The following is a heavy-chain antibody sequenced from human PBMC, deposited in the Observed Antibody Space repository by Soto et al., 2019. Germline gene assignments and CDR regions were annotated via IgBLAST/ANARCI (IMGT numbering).Heavy chain of an antibody. D-gene: IGHD2-21*02. CDR3: ARGGHIAVVTAIFDY. CDR2: IHPSGGGT. J-gene: IGHJ4*02. CDR1: GYTFNTYY. Sequence: QVHLVQSGAEVKKPGASVKVSCKPSGYTFNTYYLHWVRQAPGQALEWMGVIHPSGGGTTYAKKFLGRVPVTRDTSTSTVFMELSSLRSDDTAVYYCARGGHIAVVTAIFDYWCQGTLVTVSS. V-gene: IGHV1-46*02.